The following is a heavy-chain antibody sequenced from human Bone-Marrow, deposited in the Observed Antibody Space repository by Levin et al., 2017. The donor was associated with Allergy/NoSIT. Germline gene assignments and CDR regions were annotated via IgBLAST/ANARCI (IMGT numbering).Heavy chain of an antibody. V-gene: IGHV1-18*01. Sequence: GESLKISCKASGYTFTSYGISWVRQAPGQGLEWMGWISAYNGNTNYAQKLQGRVTMTTDTSTSTAYMELRSLRSDDTAVYYCARDGARFGELLSTDYWGQGTLVTVSS. J-gene: IGHJ4*02. D-gene: IGHD3-10*01. CDR2: ISAYNGNT. CDR1: GYTFTSYG. CDR3: ARDGARFGELLSTDY.